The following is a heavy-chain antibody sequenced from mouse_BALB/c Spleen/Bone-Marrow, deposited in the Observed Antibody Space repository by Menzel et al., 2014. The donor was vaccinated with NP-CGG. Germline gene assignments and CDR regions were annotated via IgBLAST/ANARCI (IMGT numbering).Heavy chain of an antibody. Sequence: QVHVKQSGAELVRPGVSVKISCKGSGYTFTDYAMHWVKQSHAKSLEWIGVISTYYGDASYSQKFKGKATMTVDKSSSTAYMGLARLTSEDSAIYYCAREGGNFPWFAYWGQGTLVTVSA. J-gene: IGHJ3*01. D-gene: IGHD2-1*01. CDR2: ISTYYGDA. V-gene: IGHV1S137*01. CDR3: AREGGNFPWFAY. CDR1: GYTFTDYA.